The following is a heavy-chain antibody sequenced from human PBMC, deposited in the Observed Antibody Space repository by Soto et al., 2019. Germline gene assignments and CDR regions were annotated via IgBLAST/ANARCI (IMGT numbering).Heavy chain of an antibody. J-gene: IGHJ4*02. V-gene: IGHV3-53*01. D-gene: IGHD3-10*01. CDR2: IYSGGYT. Sequence: EVQLVESGGGLIQPGGSLRLSCAVSGFTVSNNYMSWVRQAPGKGLEGVSVIYSGGYTAYGDSVKGRFTISRDNSKNTIFLQKKSLGAQDPAGYYRAAPPGGGGYWGQGTLVTVSS. CDR1: GFTVSNNY. CDR3: AAPPGGGGY.